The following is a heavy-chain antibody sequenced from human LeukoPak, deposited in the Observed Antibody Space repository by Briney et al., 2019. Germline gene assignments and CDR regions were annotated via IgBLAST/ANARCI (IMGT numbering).Heavy chain of an antibody. Sequence: SETLSLTCTVSGGSISSSSYYWGWIRQPPGKGLEWIGSIHYSGSTYYNPSLKSRVTIFVDTSKNQFSLKSSSVTAADTAVYYCARHAYYYDSSGYLWLAAFDIWGRGTMVTVSS. D-gene: IGHD3-22*01. V-gene: IGHV4-39*01. J-gene: IGHJ3*02. CDR1: GGSISSSSYY. CDR2: IHYSGST. CDR3: ARHAYYYDSSGYLWLAAFDI.